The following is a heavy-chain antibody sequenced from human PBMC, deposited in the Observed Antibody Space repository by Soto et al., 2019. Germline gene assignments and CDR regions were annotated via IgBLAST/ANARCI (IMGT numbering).Heavy chain of an antibody. CDR2: INPILGIT. CDR1: GGTFSNDV. CDR3: ARGLAVADYYGMEV. Sequence: QVQLVQSGPEVKKPGSSVKVSCKVSGGTFSNDVINWVRHVPGQGLEWMAKINPILGITNSAQKFQGRATITADKSTNTAYMELSSLESKDTAVCYCARGLAVADYYGMEVWGQGTRVTVSS. D-gene: IGHD6-19*01. V-gene: IGHV1-69*04. J-gene: IGHJ6*02.